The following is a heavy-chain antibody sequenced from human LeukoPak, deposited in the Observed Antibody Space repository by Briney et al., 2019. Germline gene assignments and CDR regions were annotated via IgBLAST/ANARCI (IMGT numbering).Heavy chain of an antibody. D-gene: IGHD3-9*01. V-gene: IGHV4-59*01. CDR3: ARLRRYYYNLETRVDYFDY. CDR2: IDHTGST. CDR1: DDSITIYY. J-gene: IGHJ4*02. Sequence: PSETLSLTCTVSDDSITIYYWTWIRQPPGKGLEWIGYIDHTGSTNYNPSLNSRVTISRDTSENHFSLELSSVTAADTAIYYCARLRRYYYNLETRVDYFDYWGQGTLVTVSS.